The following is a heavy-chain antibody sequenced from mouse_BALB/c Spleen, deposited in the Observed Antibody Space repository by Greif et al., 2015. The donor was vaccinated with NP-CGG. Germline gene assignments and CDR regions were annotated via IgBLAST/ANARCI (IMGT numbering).Heavy chain of an antibody. CDR3: TRLIYYYGSSWFAY. J-gene: IGHJ3*01. Sequence: VQLQQSGAELVKPGASVKLSCKASGYTFTSYYMYWVKQRPGQGLEWIGEINPSNGGTNFNEKFKSKATLTVDKSSSTAYMQLSSLTSEDSAVYYCTRLIYYYGSSWFAYWGQGTLVTVSA. V-gene: IGHV1S81*02. CDR2: INPSNGGT. D-gene: IGHD1-1*01. CDR1: GYTFTSYY.